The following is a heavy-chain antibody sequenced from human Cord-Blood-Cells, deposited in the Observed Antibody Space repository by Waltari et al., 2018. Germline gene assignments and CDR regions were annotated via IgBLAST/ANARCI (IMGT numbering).Heavy chain of an antibody. J-gene: IGHJ4*02. CDR1: GGTFSSYA. Sequence: QVQLVQSGAEVKKPGSSVKVSCKASGGTFSSYAISWVRQAPGQGLEWMGGIIPSFGTANYAQNVQGRVTITADESTSTAYMELSSLRSEDTAVYYCARVGSSSWSPLTYYFDYWGQGSLVTVSS. D-gene: IGHD6-13*01. CDR2: IIPSFGTA. V-gene: IGHV1-69*19. CDR3: ARVGSSSWSPLTYYFDY.